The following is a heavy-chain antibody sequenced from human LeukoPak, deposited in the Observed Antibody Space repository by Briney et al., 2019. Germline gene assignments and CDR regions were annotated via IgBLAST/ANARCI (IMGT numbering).Heavy chain of an antibody. CDR2: ITGTGGST. J-gene: IGHJ6*03. D-gene: IGHD6-6*01. V-gene: IGHV3-23*01. CDR3: AKSSSNYFYYMDV. CDR1: GFTFSNYA. Sequence: GGSLRLSCAASGFTFSNYAMSWARQAPGKGLEWVSAITGTGGSTDYADSVKGRFTISRDNSKNTLCLEMNSLRAEDTAVYYCAKSSSNYFYYMDVWGKGTTVTVSS.